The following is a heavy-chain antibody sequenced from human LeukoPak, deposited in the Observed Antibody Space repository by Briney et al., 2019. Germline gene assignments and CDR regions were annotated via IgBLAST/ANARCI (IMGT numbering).Heavy chain of an antibody. CDR3: ARDFPELLYFPRFGPDTGKGMDV. J-gene: IGHJ6*02. Sequence: ASVKVSCKASGYTFTGYYMHWVRQAPGQGLEWMGWINPNSGGTNYAQKFQGRVTMTRDTSISTAYMELSRLRSDDTAVYYCARDFPELLYFPRFGPDTGKGMDVWGQGTTVTVS. CDR1: GYTFTGYY. V-gene: IGHV1-2*02. D-gene: IGHD3-9*01. CDR2: INPNSGGT.